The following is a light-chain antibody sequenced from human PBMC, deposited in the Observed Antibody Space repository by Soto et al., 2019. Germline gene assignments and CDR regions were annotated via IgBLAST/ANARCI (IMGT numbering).Light chain of an antibody. CDR2: ITD. J-gene: IGLJ3*02. CDR1: SSNIGSNT. CDR3: ATWDDSLNVPV. V-gene: IGLV1-44*01. Sequence: QSVLTQPPSASVTPGQRVTISCSGNSSNIGSNTVNWYQQLPGAATKLLIWITDQRPSGVPDRFSGSKSVTSASLAINGLQSEDEAEYYCATWDDSLNVPVFGEGTKVTVL.